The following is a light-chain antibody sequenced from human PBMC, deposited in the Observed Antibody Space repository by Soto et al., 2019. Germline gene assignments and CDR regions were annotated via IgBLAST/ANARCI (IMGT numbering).Light chain of an antibody. J-gene: IGLJ2*01. CDR1: SSDVGDYNY. V-gene: IGLV2-8*01. Sequence: QPVLTQPPSASGSPGQSVTISCTGTSSDVGDYNYVSWYQQHPGKAPKLMIYEVNKRPSGVPDRFSGSKSGNTASLTVSGLQTEDEADYYCSSYAGKGVFGGGTKLTVL. CDR2: EVN. CDR3: SSYAGKGV.